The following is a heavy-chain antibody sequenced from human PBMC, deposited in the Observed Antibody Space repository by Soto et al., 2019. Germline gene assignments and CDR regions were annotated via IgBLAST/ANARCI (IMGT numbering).Heavy chain of an antibody. D-gene: IGHD2-15*01. CDR2: ISYDGNNK. V-gene: IGHV3-30-3*01. CDR1: GFTFSNYA. CDR3: ARAGCDGGTCYTLVGLRYGMDV. J-gene: IGHJ6*02. Sequence: QVQLVESGGGVVQPGRSLRLSCAASGFTFSNYAMYWVRQAPGKGLEWVAVISYDGNNKYYADSVKGRFTISRDNSKNPLYPQMNSLRAEDTALYYCARAGCDGGTCYTLVGLRYGMDVWGQGTTVTVSS.